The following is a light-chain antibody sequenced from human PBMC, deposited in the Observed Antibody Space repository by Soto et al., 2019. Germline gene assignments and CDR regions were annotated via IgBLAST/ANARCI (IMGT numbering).Light chain of an antibody. CDR2: YDS. J-gene: IGLJ3*02. Sequence: SSELTQPPSVSVAPGKTARITCGGNNIGSKSVHWYQQKPGQAPVLVIYYDSDRPSGIPERFSGSNSGNTATLTISRVEAGDEADYYCQVCDSSSDHPVWVFGGGTKLTVL. CDR3: QVCDSSSDHPVWV. V-gene: IGLV3-21*04. CDR1: NIGSKS.